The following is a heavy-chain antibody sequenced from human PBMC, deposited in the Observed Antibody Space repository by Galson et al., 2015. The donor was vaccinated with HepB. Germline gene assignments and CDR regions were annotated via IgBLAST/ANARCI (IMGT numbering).Heavy chain of an antibody. CDR3: ASYAPTYYYDSSGGERSN. CDR1: GFTFSSYA. Sequence: SLRLSCAASGFTFSSYAMSWVRQAPGKGLEWVSAISGSGGSTYYADSVKGRFTISRDNSKNTLYLQMNSLRAEDTAVYYCASYAPTYYYDSSGGERSNWGQGTLVTVSS. CDR2: ISGSGGST. D-gene: IGHD3-22*01. J-gene: IGHJ4*02. V-gene: IGHV3-23*01.